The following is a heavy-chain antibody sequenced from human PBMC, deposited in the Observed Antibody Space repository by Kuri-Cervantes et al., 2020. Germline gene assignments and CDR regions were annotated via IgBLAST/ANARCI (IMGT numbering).Heavy chain of an antibody. D-gene: IGHD6-6*01. J-gene: IGHJ3*02. CDR2: ISYDGSNK. CDR3: ARDPSIAAPNDAFDI. CDR1: GFTFSSYA. Sequence: GGSLRLSCAASGFTFSSYAMHWVRQAPGKGLEWVAVISYDGSNKYYADSVKGRFTISRDDSKNTLYLQMNSLRSEDTAVYYCARDPSIAAPNDAFDIWGQGTMVTVSS. V-gene: IGHV3-30-3*01.